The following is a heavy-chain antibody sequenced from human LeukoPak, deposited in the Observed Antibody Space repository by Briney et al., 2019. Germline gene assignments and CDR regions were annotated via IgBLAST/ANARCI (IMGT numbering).Heavy chain of an antibody. D-gene: IGHD4-11*01. Sequence: ASVKVPCKASGGTFSSYAISWVRQAPGQGLEWMGGIIPIFGTANYAQKFQGRVTITADKSTSTAYMELSSLRSEDTAVYYCARDLTTWYFDLWGRGTLVTVSS. V-gene: IGHV1-69*06. J-gene: IGHJ2*01. CDR1: GGTFSSYA. CDR3: ARDLTTWYFDL. CDR2: IIPIFGTA.